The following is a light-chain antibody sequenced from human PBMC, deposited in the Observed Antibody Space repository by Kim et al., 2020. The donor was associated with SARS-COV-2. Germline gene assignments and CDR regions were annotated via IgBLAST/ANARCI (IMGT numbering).Light chain of an antibody. J-gene: IGKJ1*01. Sequence: LSPGEGSTLPCRASQSVSGFLAWYQHRPGQAPGLLIYDASVRATGIPARFSGSGSGTDFTLTITSLEPEDSAVYYCQQRGDWHWTFGRGTKVDIK. CDR3: QQRGDWHWT. V-gene: IGKV3-11*01. CDR1: QSVSGF. CDR2: DAS.